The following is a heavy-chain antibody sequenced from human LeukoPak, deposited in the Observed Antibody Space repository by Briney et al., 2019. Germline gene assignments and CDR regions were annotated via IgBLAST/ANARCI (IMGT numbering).Heavy chain of an antibody. CDR1: GGSISSSSYY. V-gene: IGHV4-39*01. CDR3: ARHYSSGWYYMDV. CDR2: INHSGST. Sequence: SETLSLTCTVSGGSISSSSYYWGWIRQPPGKGLEWIGEINHSGSTNYNPSLKSRVTISVDTSKNQFSLKLSSVTAADTAVYYCARHYSSGWYYMDVWGKGTTVTISS. D-gene: IGHD6-19*01. J-gene: IGHJ6*03.